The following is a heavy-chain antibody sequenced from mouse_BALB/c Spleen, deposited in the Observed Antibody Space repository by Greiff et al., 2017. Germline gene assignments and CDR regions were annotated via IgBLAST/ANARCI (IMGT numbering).Heavy chain of an antibody. V-gene: IGHV1S81*02. D-gene: IGHD1-2*01. CDR2: INPSNGGT. CDR3: TLTLLRLQGDAMDY. J-gene: IGHJ4*01. Sequence: QVQLKESGAELVKPGASVKLSCKASGYTFTSYYMYWVKQRPGQGLEWIGEINPSNGGTNFNEKFKSKATLTVDKSSSTAYMQLSSLTSEDSAVYYCTLTLLRLQGDAMDYWGQGTSVTVSS. CDR1: GYTFTSYY.